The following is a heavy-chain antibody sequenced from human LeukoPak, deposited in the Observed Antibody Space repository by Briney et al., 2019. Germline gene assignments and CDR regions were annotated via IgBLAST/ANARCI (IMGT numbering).Heavy chain of an antibody. V-gene: IGHV1-69*05. CDR1: GGTFSSYA. J-gene: IGHJ4*02. CDR2: IIPIFGTT. Sequence: ASVKVSCKASGGTFSSYAIGWVRQAPGQGLEWMGRIIPIFGTTNYARKFQGRVTITTDELTTTAYMELSSLRSEDTAVYYCARLAFLEWEDFDYWGQGTLVTVSS. CDR3: ARLAFLEWEDFDY. D-gene: IGHD3-3*01.